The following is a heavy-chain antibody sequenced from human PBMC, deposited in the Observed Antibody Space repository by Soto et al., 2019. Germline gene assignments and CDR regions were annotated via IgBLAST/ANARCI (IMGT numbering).Heavy chain of an antibody. J-gene: IGHJ4*02. D-gene: IGHD1-26*01. CDR1: GGSISSYY. Sequence: SETLSLTCTVSGGSISSYYWSWIRQPPGKGLEWIGYIYYSGSTNYNPSLKSRVTISVDTSKNQFSLKLSSVTAADTAVYYCARTVKWGTYYLDYWGQGTLVTVSS. CDR2: IYYSGST. V-gene: IGHV4-59*01. CDR3: ARTVKWGTYYLDY.